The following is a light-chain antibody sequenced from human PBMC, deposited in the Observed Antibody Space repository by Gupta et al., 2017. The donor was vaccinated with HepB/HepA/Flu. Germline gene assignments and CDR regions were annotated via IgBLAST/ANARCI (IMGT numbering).Light chain of an antibody. CDR1: SLTSHT. CDR2: AKS. J-gene: IGLJ1*01. CDR3: GFRDSSLKRSV. V-gene: IGLV3-19*01. Sequence: SSALTQSPTVSVAVGQAARITCQGDSLTSHTASWYQQKSGQAPIRCGDAKSFRPPGIPNRCAGSSSGNLDYCNLHNPQVEDEGVYFRGFRDSSLKRSVFGGGTKFTVL.